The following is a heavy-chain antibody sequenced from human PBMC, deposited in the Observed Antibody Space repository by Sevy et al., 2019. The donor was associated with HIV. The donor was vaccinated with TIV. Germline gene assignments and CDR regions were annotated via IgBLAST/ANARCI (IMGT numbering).Heavy chain of an antibody. CDR3: ARDRYYDASGYYYYYYGLDV. CDR1: EFSVTDNY. V-gene: IGHV3-66*01. J-gene: IGHJ6*02. Sequence: GGSLRLSCAASEFSVTDNYMSWVRQAPGKGLEWVSTIYSGGSTFYADTLKGRCTISRDNSKNTLYLHMNSLRAEDTAVYYCARDRYYDASGYYYYYYGLDVWGQGTTVTVSS. CDR2: IYSGGST. D-gene: IGHD3-22*01.